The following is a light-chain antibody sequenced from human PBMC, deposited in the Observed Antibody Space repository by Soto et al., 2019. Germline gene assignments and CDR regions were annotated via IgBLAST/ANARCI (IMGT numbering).Light chain of an antibody. V-gene: IGKV3-15*01. Sequence: EIVMTQSPATLSVSPGERATLSCRASQSVSSNLAWYQQKPGQAPRLLSYGASTRATGIPARFSGSGSGTQFTLTISSLQSEDFAVYSCQQYNNWPPWTFGQGTKVDIK. CDR1: QSVSSN. CDR3: QQYNNWPPWT. CDR2: GAS. J-gene: IGKJ1*01.